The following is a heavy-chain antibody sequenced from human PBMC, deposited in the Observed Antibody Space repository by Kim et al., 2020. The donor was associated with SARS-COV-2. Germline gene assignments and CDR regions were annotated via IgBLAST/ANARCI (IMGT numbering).Heavy chain of an antibody. V-gene: IGHV3-9*01. Sequence: GGSLRLSCAASGFTFDDYAMHWVRQAPGKGLEWVSGISWNSGSIGYADSVKGRFTISRDNAKNSLYLQMNSLRAEDTALYYCARGTAAGTSPNDFDYWGQGTLVTVSS. D-gene: IGHD6-13*01. CDR3: ARGTAAGTSPNDFDY. CDR2: ISWNSGSI. J-gene: IGHJ4*02. CDR1: GFTFDDYA.